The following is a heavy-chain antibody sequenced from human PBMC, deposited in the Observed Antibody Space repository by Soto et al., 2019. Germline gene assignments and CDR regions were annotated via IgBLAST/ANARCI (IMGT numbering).Heavy chain of an antibody. Sequence: SETLSLTCTVSGGSISSGSYYWSWIRQHPGKGLEWIGYIYYSGSTYYNPSLKSRVTISVDTSKNQFSLKLSSVTAADTAVYYCARGDCSSTSCYAVFDYWGQGTLVTVSS. CDR2: IYYSGST. J-gene: IGHJ4*02. D-gene: IGHD2-2*01. CDR3: ARGDCSSTSCYAVFDY. V-gene: IGHV4-31*03. CDR1: GGSISSGSYY.